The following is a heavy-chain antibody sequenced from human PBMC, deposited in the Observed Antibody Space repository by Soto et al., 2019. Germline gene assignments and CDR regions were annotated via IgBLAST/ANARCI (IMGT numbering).Heavy chain of an antibody. CDR1: GGSISSGDYY. J-gene: IGHJ4*02. CDR2: IYYSGST. V-gene: IGHV4-30-4*01. D-gene: IGHD6-13*01. Sequence: QVQLQESGPGLVKPSQTLSLTCTVSGGSISSGDYYWSWIRQPPGKGLEWIGYIYYSGSTYYNPSLKSRVTISVDTSKNQFYLKLSSVTAADTAVYYCARVGAAAGTISSYYFDYWGQGTLVTVSS. CDR3: ARVGAAAGTISSYYFDY.